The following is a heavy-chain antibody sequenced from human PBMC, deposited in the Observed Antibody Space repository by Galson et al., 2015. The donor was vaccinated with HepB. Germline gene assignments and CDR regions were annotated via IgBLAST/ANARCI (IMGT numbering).Heavy chain of an antibody. CDR3: ARGPSGSYYGNWFDP. Sequence: SVKVSCKASGYTFTSYAMHWVRQAPGQRLEWMGWINAGNGNTKYSQKFQGRVTITRDTSASTAYMELSSLRSEDTAVYYCARGPSGSYYGNWFDPWGQGTLVTVSS. CDR1: GYTFTSYA. V-gene: IGHV1-3*01. D-gene: IGHD1-26*01. CDR2: INAGNGNT. J-gene: IGHJ5*02.